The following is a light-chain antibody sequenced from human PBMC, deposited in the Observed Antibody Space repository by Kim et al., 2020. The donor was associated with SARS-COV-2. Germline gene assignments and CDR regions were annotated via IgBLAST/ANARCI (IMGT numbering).Light chain of an antibody. CDR3: AAWDDSLNGVV. V-gene: IGLV1-36*01. Sequence: QRVTISCSGSSSNIGNHAVNWYQQRPGTAPKLLIYYDDLLPSGISDRFSGSKSGTSASLAISGLQSEDEADYYCAAWDDSLNGVVFGGGTQLTVL. J-gene: IGLJ2*01. CDR2: YDD. CDR1: SSNIGNHA.